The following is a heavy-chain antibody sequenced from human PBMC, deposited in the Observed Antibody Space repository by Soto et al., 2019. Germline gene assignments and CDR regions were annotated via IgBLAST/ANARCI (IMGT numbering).Heavy chain of an antibody. CDR2: IIPIFGTA. Sequence: ASVKVSCKASGGTFSSYAISWVRQAPGQGLEWMGGIIPIFGTANYAQKFQGRVTITADESTSTAYMELSSLRSEDTAVYYCARGEPCGGDCYSRAHYCRQLTPVTACS. V-gene: IGHV1-69*13. CDR1: GGTFSSYA. D-gene: IGHD2-21*02. CDR3: ARGEPCGGDCYSRAHY. J-gene: IGHJ4*02.